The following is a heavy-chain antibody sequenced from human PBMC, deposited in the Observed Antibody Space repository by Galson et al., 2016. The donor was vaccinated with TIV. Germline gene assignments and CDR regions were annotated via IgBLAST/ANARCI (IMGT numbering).Heavy chain of an antibody. CDR1: GFTLNTFS. V-gene: IGHV3-48*01. J-gene: IGHJ3*02. CDR2: ISSRSSAI. D-gene: IGHD1-26*01. CDR3: ARESGSYRNDAFDI. Sequence: LRLSCAASGFTLNTFSMNWVRQAPGKGLEWVSYISSRSSAIYYVDSVKGRFTVSRDNAQSSVYLQMNSLRAEDTGVYYCARESGSYRNDAFDIWGQGTKVTVSS.